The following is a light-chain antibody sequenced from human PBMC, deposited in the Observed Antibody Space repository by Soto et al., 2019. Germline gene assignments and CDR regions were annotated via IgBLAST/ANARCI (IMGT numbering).Light chain of an antibody. V-gene: IGKV3-11*01. CDR1: QSVSNY. J-gene: IGKJ2*01. CDR3: QQRGDRPRT. Sequence: EIVLPQSPAALSLSPGERATLSCRASQSVSNYLAWYQQRPGRAPRLLISDASHRATGIPARFSGSGSGTDFTLTINSLEPEDFAVYYCQQRGDRPRTFGQGTKLEIK. CDR2: DAS.